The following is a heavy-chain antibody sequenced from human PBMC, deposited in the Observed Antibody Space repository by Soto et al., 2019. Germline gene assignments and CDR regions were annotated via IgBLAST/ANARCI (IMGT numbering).Heavy chain of an antibody. D-gene: IGHD5-12*01. CDR1: GFTFSSYA. Sequence: EVQLLESGGGLVQPGGSLRLSCAASGFTFSSYAMSWVRQAPGKGLEWVSAISGRGGSTYYADSVKGRFTISRDNSKNTLYLQMNSLRAEDTAVYYCAKDERRYSGYDSDYWGQGTLVTVSS. V-gene: IGHV3-23*01. J-gene: IGHJ4*02. CDR2: ISGRGGST. CDR3: AKDERRYSGYDSDY.